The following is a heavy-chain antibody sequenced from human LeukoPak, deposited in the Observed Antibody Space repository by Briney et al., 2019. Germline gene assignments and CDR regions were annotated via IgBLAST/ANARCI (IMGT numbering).Heavy chain of an antibody. J-gene: IGHJ4*02. CDR2: IKHDGNWK. CDR1: GSTFGNYY. CDR3: AKDQDWPTAMITN. Sequence: GGSLRLSCAASGSTFGNYYMSWVRQAPGKGLEWVANIKHDGNWKFYADSVKGRFTVSRDNAEKLVYLHMSSLRAEDTAVYYCAKDQDWPTAMITNWGQGTLVTVSS. D-gene: IGHD5-18*01. V-gene: IGHV3-7*03.